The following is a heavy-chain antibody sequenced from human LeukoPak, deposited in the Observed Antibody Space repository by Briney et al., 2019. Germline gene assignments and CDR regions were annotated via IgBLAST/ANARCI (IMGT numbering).Heavy chain of an antibody. CDR1: GFTFDDYA. J-gene: IGHJ4*02. V-gene: IGHV3-9*03. CDR3: AKDIGGYCSGGSCYG. D-gene: IGHD2-15*01. CDR2: ISWNSGSI. Sequence: GGSLRLSCAASGFTFDDYAMQWVRQAPGKGLEWVSGISWNSGSIGYADSVKGRFTISRDNAKNSLYLQMNSLRAEDMALYYCAKDIGGYCSGGSCYGWGQGTLVTVSS.